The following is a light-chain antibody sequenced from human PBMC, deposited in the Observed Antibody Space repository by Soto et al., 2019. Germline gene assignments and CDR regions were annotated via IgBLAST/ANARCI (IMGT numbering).Light chain of an antibody. CDR2: DAS. CDR3: QQYGSSPRT. CDR1: QSVSSSY. V-gene: IGKV3-20*01. Sequence: ENVLTQSPGTLSLSPGERATLSCRASQSVSSSYLAWYQQKPGQAPRLLIYDASSRATGIPDRFSGSGSGTDFTHTISRLEPEDFAVYFCQQYGSSPRTFGQGTKVEIK. J-gene: IGKJ1*01.